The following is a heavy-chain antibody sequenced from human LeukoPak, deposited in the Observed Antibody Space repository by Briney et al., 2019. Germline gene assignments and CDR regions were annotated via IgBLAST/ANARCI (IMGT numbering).Heavy chain of an antibody. CDR2: IYYSGST. D-gene: IGHD5-18*01. CDR1: GGSISSGGYY. V-gene: IGHV4-31*03. J-gene: IGHJ4*02. Sequence: PSETLSLTCTVSGGSISSGGYYWSWTRQHPGKGLEWIGYIYYSGSTYYNPSLKSRVTISVDTSKNQFSLKLSSVTAADTAVYYCARAPRGYSYGYSLDYWGQGTLVTVSS. CDR3: ARAPRGYSYGYSLDY.